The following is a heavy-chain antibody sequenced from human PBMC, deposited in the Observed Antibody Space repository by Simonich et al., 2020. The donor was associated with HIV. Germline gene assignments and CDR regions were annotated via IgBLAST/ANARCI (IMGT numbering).Heavy chain of an antibody. J-gene: IGHJ3*02. CDR1: GGSFSDFD. D-gene: IGHD1-20*01. Sequence: QVQLQQWGAGLLKPSEPLSLTCIVYGGSFSDFDWSWIRQHPGKGLEWIGYIHYSGNTYYNPSLKSRVTISLDTSKNQFSLKLSSVTAADPAVYYCARVGIRMVAFDIWGQGTMVTVSS. V-gene: IGHV4-34*01. CDR3: ARVGIRMVAFDI. CDR2: IHYSGNT.